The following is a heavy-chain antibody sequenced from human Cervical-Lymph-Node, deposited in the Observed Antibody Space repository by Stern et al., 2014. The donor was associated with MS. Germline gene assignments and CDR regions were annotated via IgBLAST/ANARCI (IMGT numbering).Heavy chain of an antibody. J-gene: IGHJ5*02. D-gene: IGHD5-24*01. Sequence: VQLVQSGGGLVQPGGSLRLSCAASGFTFSSYWMSWVRQAPGKGLEWVANIKQDGSEKYYVDSVKGRFTISRDNAKNSLYLQMNSLRAEDTAVYYCARDLGLQLLRWFDPWGQGTLVTVSS. CDR1: GFTFSSYW. CDR3: ARDLGLQLLRWFDP. CDR2: IKQDGSEK. V-gene: IGHV3-7*01.